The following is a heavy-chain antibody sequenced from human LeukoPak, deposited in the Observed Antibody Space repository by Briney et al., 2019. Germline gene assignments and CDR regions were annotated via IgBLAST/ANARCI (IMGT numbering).Heavy chain of an antibody. CDR1: GGSISSYY. Sequence: SETLSLTCTVSGGSISSYYWSWIRQPPGKGLEWIGYIYYSGSTKYNPSLKSRVTISVDTSKNQFSLKLSSVTAADTAVCYCARGGSHCSGGSCYSLDWFDPWGQGTLVTVSS. V-gene: IGHV4-59*01. J-gene: IGHJ5*02. CDR2: IYYSGST. CDR3: ARGGSHCSGGSCYSLDWFDP. D-gene: IGHD2-15*01.